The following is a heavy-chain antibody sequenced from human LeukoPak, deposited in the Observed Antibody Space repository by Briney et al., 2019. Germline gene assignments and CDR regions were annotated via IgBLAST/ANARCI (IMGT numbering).Heavy chain of an antibody. Sequence: GGSLRLSCAASGFTFSSYAMSWVRQAPGKGLEWVSAISGSGGSTYYADSVKGRFTISRDNSKNTLYLQMNSLRAEDTAVYYCVLPDMVPGVIIKFDYWGQGTLVTVSS. CDR2: ISGSGGST. J-gene: IGHJ4*02. V-gene: IGHV3-23*01. CDR3: VLPDMVPGVIIKFDY. D-gene: IGHD3-10*01. CDR1: GFTFSSYA.